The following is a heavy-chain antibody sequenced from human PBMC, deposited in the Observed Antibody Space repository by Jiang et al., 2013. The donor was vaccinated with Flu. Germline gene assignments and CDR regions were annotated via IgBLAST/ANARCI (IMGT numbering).Heavy chain of an antibody. CDR2: IIPIFGTA. V-gene: IGHV1-69*06. Sequence: SGAEVKNLGSSVKVSCKTSGGTFTNSAFSWVRQAPGQGLEWVGGIIPIFGTADSAQKFQGRVTIIADKSTSTAYMELSDLRSEDTAVYFCARDPGSAVVAAPYFDYWGQGTLVTVSS. CDR1: GGTFTNSA. J-gene: IGHJ4*02. D-gene: IGHD3-22*01. CDR3: ARDPGSAVVAAPYFDY.